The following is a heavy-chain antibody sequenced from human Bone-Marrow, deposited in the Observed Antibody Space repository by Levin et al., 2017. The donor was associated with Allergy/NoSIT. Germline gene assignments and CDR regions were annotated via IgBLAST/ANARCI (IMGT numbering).Heavy chain of an antibody. CDR2: IKRDGSDT. V-gene: IGHV3-7*04. CDR3: ARGRTEWGQLLTSIPNYFDF. Sequence: GSLRLSCVASGFTFNNFWMTWVRQAPGKGLELVATIKRDGSDTYYLESVKGRFSISRDNVQKSVFLQMNSLRVDDVGLYYCARGRTEWGQLLTSIPNYFDFWGRGTLVTVSS. D-gene: IGHD2-21*02. J-gene: IGHJ4*02. CDR1: GFTFNNFW.